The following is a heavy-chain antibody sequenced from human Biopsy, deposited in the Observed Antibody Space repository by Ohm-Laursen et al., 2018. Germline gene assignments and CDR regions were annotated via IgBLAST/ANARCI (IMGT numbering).Heavy chain of an antibody. CDR3: ARVAGGYAYYYGMDV. CDR2: IYYDGIT. V-gene: IGHV4-38-2*01. J-gene: IGHJ6*02. D-gene: IGHD5-12*01. CDR1: GYSVTNDYY. Sequence: GTLSLTCAVSGYSVTNDYYWGWIRQPPGTGLGWIGNIYYDGITYYTPSLKSRVAMSVDTSKNQFSLRLTSVTAADTAVYYCARVAGGYAYYYGMDVWGQGTTVIVSS.